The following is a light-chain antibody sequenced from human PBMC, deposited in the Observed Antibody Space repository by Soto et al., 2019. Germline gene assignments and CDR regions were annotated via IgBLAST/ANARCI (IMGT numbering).Light chain of an antibody. CDR1: LSISSS. CDR3: QQSYSIPPWT. V-gene: IGKV1-39*01. J-gene: IGKJ1*01. CDR2: PAS. Sequence: DIQMTQSPSSLSASVGDRVTITCRASLSISSSLNWYQHKPGKAPNLLIYPASSLQSGVPSRFIGSGSGTDFTLTISSLQPEDFATDYCQQSYSIPPWTFGQWTKMDIK.